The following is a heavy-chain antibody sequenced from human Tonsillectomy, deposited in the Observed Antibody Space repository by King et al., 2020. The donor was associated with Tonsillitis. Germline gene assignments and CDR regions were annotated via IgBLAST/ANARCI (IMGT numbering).Heavy chain of an antibody. V-gene: IGHV3-73*01. CDR1: GFTFSGSA. D-gene: IGHD6-6*01. CDR2: IRSKANSYAT. J-gene: IGHJ4*02. CDR3: TRASSSSSSFDY. Sequence: EVQLVESGGGLVQPGGSLKLSCAASGFTFSGSAMHWVRQASGKGLEWVGRIRSKANSYATAYAASVKSRFTISRDASKNTAYLQMNRLKTEDTAVYYCTRASSSSSSFDYWGQGTLVTVSS.